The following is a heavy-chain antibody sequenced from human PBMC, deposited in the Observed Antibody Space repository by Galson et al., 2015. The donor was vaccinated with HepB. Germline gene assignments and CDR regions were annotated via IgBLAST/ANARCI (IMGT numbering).Heavy chain of an antibody. CDR1: GYTLTELS. D-gene: IGHD1-26*01. J-gene: IGHJ4*02. CDR2: FDPEDGET. CDR3: ATGGVLGGSPLRIDY. Sequence: SVKVSCKVSGYTLTELSMHWVRQAPGKGLEWMGGFDPEDGETIYAQKFQGRVTMTEDTSTDTAYMELSSLRSEDTAVYYCATGGVLGGSPLRIDYWGQGTLVTVSS. V-gene: IGHV1-24*01.